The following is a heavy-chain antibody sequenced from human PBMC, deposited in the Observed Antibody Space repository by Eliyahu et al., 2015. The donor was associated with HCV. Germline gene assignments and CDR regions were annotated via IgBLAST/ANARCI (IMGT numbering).Heavy chain of an antibody. CDR3: ARWAPRWVPSSSYEGVWFDP. Sequence: QVQLQQWGAGLLKPSETLSLTXAVYGGSFSGYYWSWIRQPPGKGLEWXGEINHSGSTNYNPSLKSRVTISVDTSKNQFSLKLSSVTAADTAVYYCARWAPRWVPSSSYEGVWFDPWGQGTLVTVSS. D-gene: IGHD6-6*01. J-gene: IGHJ5*02. CDR2: INHSGST. CDR1: GGSFSGYY. V-gene: IGHV4-34*01.